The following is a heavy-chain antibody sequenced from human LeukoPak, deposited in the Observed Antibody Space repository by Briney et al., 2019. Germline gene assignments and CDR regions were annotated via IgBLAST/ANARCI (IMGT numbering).Heavy chain of an antibody. Sequence: PSQTLSLTCTVSGGSISSGDFYWNWIRQSPEKGLEWIGHIYYSGSTNYNPSLKSRVAISRDTSKNQFSLHLTSVTAADTALYYCARRLNGGSYWFDSWGQATLVTVSS. D-gene: IGHD1-26*01. CDR1: GGSISSGDFY. V-gene: IGHV4-30-4*08. CDR3: ARRLNGGSYWFDS. J-gene: IGHJ5*01. CDR2: IYYSGST.